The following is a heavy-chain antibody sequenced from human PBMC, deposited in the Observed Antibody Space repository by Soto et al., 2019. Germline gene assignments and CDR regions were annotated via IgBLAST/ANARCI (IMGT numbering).Heavy chain of an antibody. V-gene: IGHV3-15*01. CDR1: GFTFSNAW. J-gene: IGHJ4*02. Sequence: GGSLRLSCAASGFTFSNAWMSWVRQAPGKGLEWVGRIKSKTDGGTTDYAAPVKGRFTISRDDSKNTLYLQMNSLKTEDTAVYYCTTISSSWYLGGFYWGQGTLVTVSS. CDR2: IKSKTDGGTT. D-gene: IGHD6-13*01. CDR3: TTISSSWYLGGFY.